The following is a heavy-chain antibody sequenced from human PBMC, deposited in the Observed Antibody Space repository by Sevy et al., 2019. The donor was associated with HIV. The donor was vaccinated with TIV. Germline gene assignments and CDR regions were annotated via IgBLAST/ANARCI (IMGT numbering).Heavy chain of an antibody. CDR1: GFTFGSYA. V-gene: IGHV3-23*01. Sequence: GGSLRLSCEASGFTFGSYAMSWVRQAPGTGLEWVSVISGRGDTTYYADSVKGRFTLSRDNSKNTLFLQMNSLRAEDTAVYYCAKDRRYGDIGLFDYWGQGTLVTVSS. D-gene: IGHD4-17*01. CDR2: ISGRGDTT. CDR3: AKDRRYGDIGLFDY. J-gene: IGHJ4*02.